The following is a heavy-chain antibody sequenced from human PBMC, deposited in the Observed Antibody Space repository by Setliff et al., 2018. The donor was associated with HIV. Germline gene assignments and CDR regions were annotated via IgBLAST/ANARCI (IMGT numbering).Heavy chain of an antibody. V-gene: IGHV3-7*03. CDR2: IKKDGGEI. CDR1: GFTFSNYW. Sequence: GSLSLSCATSGFTFSNYWMDWVRQAPGKGLEWVATIKKDGGEIYYVDSVKGRFTISRDNARNLLYLEMSSLRAEDTAVYLCANLWEMGAWGQGTLVTVSS. D-gene: IGHD1-26*01. J-gene: IGHJ5*02. CDR3: ANLWEMGA.